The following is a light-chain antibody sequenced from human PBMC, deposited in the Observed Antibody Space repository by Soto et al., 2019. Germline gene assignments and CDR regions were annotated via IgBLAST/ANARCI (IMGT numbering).Light chain of an antibody. V-gene: IGKV1-39*01. CDR2: AAS. Sequence: DIQMTQSPSALSASVGDRVTITCRASQTISTYLNWYQQKPGKAPKLLIYAASTLQSGVPSRFSGSRSGTDFTLTISSLQPEDFPTYYCQESLGIPYTFGQGTRLEIK. J-gene: IGKJ2*01. CDR1: QTISTY. CDR3: QESLGIPYT.